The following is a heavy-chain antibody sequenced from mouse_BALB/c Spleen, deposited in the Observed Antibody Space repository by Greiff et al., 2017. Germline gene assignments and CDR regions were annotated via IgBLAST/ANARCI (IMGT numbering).Heavy chain of an antibody. CDR2: ISYSGST. V-gene: IGHV3-2*02. D-gene: IGHD2-1*01. J-gene: IGHJ2*01. Sequence: EVKLLESGPGLVKPSQSLSLTCTVTGYSITSDYAWNWIRQFPGNKLEWMGYISYSGSTSYNPSLKSRISITRDTSKNQFFLQLNSVTTEDTATYYCARGNHYFDYWGQGTTLTVSS. CDR1: GYSITSDYA. CDR3: ARGNHYFDY.